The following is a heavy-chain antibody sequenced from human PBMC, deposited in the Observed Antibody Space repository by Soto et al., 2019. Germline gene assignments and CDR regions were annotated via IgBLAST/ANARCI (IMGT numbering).Heavy chain of an antibody. CDR1: GGSTHSYY. D-gene: IGHD1-20*01. CDR2: VYYSGST. V-gene: IGHV4-59*13. Sequence: PSETLSLTCTVSGGSTHSYYWSWIRQPPGKGLEWIVYVYYSGSTKYNPSLKSRVTISIDRSKNRFSLKLNSVTAADMAVYYCARDPGILGSSNWFDPWGQGTLVTVSS. CDR3: ARDPGILGSSNWFDP. J-gene: IGHJ5*02.